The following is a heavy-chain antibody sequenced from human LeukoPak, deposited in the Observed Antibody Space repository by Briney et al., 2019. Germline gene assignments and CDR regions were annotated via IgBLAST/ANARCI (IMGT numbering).Heavy chain of an antibody. CDR1: GFTFSDYY. J-gene: IGHJ4*02. D-gene: IGHD6-13*01. CDR2: ISSTSIYT. Sequence: GGSLRLSCAAAGFTFSDYYMSWIRQAPGKGLEWVSDISSTSIYTNYADSVKGRFTISRDNAKNSLYLQMNSLRAEDTAVYYCAREDGYSSSWYSDYWGQGTLVTVSS. CDR3: AREDGYSSSWYSDY. V-gene: IGHV3-11*05.